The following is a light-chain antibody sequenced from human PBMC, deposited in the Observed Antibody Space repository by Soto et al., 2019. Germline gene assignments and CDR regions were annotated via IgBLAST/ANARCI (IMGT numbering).Light chain of an antibody. J-gene: IGKJ3*01. CDR3: QQDGSSLFT. CDR2: GAS. Sequence: EIVLTQSPGTLSLSPGERATLSCRASQSVSSSYLAWYQQKPGQAPRLLIYGASSRATGIPDRFSGSGSGTVFTPTISRLEPEYFAEYYCQQDGSSLFTFGPGTRVDIK. CDR1: QSVSSSY. V-gene: IGKV3-20*01.